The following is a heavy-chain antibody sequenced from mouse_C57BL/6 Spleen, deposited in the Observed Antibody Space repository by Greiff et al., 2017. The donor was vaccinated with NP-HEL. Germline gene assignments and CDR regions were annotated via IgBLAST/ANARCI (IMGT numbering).Heavy chain of an antibody. CDR3: ARPLLFAY. D-gene: IGHD6-1*01. Sequence: QVQLKESGAELARPGASVKMSCKASGYTFTSYTMHWVKQRPGQGLEWIGYINPSSGYTKYNQKFKDKATLTADKSSSTAYMQLSSLTSEDSAVYYCARPLLFAYWGQGTLVTVSA. CDR2: INPSSGYT. J-gene: IGHJ3*01. CDR1: GYTFTSYT. V-gene: IGHV1-4*01.